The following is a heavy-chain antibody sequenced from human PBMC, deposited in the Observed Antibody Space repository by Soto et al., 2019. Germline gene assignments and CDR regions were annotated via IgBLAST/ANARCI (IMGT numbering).Heavy chain of an antibody. CDR1: GGSFSGYY. V-gene: IGHV4-34*01. CDR2: INHRGST. D-gene: IGHD6-19*01. CDR3: ARGKITVAGKFYYYYYGMDV. J-gene: IGHJ6*02. Sequence: SETLSLTCAVYGGSFSGYYWSWNRQPPGKGLEWIGEINHRGSTNYNPSLKSRVTISVDTSKNQFSLKLSSVTAADTAVYYCARGKITVAGKFYYYYYGMDVWGQGTMVTVSS.